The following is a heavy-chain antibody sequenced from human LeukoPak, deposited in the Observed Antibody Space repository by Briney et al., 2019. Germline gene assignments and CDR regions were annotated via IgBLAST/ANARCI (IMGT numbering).Heavy chain of an antibody. J-gene: IGHJ3*02. V-gene: IGHV1-69*05. CDR3: ARVSGYVWGSYRYWAFDI. CDR1: VWTFSSYA. CDR2: IIPIFGTA. Sequence: GASVKVSFKASVWTFSSYAISWVAQAPGQGLEWMGRIIPIFGTANYAQKFQGRVTITTDESTRTAYMELSSLRSEDTAVYYCARVSGYVWGSYRYWAFDIWGQGTMVTVSS. D-gene: IGHD3-16*02.